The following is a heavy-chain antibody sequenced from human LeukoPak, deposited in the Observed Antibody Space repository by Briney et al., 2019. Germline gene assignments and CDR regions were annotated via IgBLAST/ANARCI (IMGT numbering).Heavy chain of an antibody. D-gene: IGHD6-19*01. CDR2: ISGDGGST. CDR3: ARESETSGWYDY. V-gene: IGHV3-43*02. CDR1: GFIFDNYA. Sequence: PGGSLRLPCAAPGFIFDNYAIHWARQAPGKGLEWVSLISGDGGSTFYADSVRGRFTISRDSTRKSLSPHMSSLRSEDTGLLYCARESETSGWYDYWGQGSLVTVSS. J-gene: IGHJ4*02.